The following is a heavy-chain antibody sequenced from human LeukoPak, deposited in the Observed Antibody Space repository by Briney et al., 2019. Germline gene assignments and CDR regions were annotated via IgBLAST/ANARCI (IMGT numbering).Heavy chain of an antibody. D-gene: IGHD3-22*01. V-gene: IGHV3-23*01. J-gene: IGHJ4*02. CDR1: GFTFTSYS. CDR3: AKVPTYYYDSSPDY. CDR2: ISGGGGST. Sequence: GGSLRLSFAASGFTFTSYSMNWVRQAPGKGLEWVSTISGGGGSTYYADSVKGRFTISRDNSKNTLYLQVNSLRAEDTAVYYCAKVPTYYYDSSPDYWGQGTLVTVSS.